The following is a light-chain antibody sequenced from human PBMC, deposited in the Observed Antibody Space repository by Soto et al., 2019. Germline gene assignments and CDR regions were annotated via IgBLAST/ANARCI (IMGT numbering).Light chain of an antibody. Sequence: IRMTQSPSRLSASVGDRVTITCQASQTISNRVAWYQHQPGKPPRLLIYETSTLQSGVPSRFRGSGSGTEFTLTISSLQPGDSASYYCQQYDMYSYTFAQGTKLEIK. V-gene: IGKV1-5*03. CDR2: ETS. CDR1: QTISNR. CDR3: QQYDMYSYT. J-gene: IGKJ2*01.